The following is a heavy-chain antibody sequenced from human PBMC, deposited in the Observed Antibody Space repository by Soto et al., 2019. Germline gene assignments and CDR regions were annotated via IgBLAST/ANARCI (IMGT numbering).Heavy chain of an antibody. V-gene: IGHV1-69*01. CDR2: IIPIFGTA. D-gene: IGHD3-22*01. CDR3: ARDGSGYRSRASPMDV. J-gene: IGHJ6*02. CDR1: GDTFSSYA. Sequence: QVQLVQSGAEVKKPGSSVKVSCKASGDTFSSYAISWVRQAPGQGLEWMGGIIPIFGTATYEQKFQGRVTITADESTSTAYMEVSSLRSEDTAVYYCARDGSGYRSRASPMDVWGQGTTVTGSS.